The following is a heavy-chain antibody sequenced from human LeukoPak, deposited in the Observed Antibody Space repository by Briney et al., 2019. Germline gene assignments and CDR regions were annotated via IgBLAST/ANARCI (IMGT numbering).Heavy chain of an antibody. V-gene: IGHV1-8*03. CDR3: AREGIIAAADY. Sequence: ASVKVSRKASGYTFTSYDINWVRQATGQGLKWLGWMNPNSGNTGYAQKFQGRVTITRNTSISTAYMELSSLRSEDTAVYYCAREGIIAAADYWGQGTLVTVSS. CDR1: GYTFTSYD. J-gene: IGHJ4*02. D-gene: IGHD6-13*01. CDR2: MNPNSGNT.